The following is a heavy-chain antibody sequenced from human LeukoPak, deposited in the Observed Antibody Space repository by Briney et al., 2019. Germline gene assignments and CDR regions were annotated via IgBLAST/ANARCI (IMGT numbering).Heavy chain of an antibody. V-gene: IGHV3-21*01. J-gene: IGHJ4*02. CDR2: ISPSGTYI. Sequence: PGGSLRLSCAASAVTFRTYSMNWVRQTPGKGLEWVSSISPSGTYIYYADLVKGRFTISRDNAKNTLYLQMNSLRVEDTAVYYCARGRGGSYHYWGQGTLVTVSS. CDR1: AVTFRTYS. CDR3: ARGRGGSYHY. D-gene: IGHD1-26*01.